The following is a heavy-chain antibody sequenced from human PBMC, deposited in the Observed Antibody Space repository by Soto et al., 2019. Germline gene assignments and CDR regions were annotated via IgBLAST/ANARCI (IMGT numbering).Heavy chain of an antibody. V-gene: IGHV4-34*01. J-gene: IGHJ5*02. D-gene: IGHD3-3*01. CDR3: ARGYDFWSGYSRSWFDP. CDR2: INHSGST. CDR1: GGSFSGYY. Sequence: SETLSLTCAVYGGSFSGYYWSWIRQPPGEGLEWIGEINHSGSTNYNPSLKSRVTISVDTSKNQFSLKLSSVTAADTAVYYCARGYDFWSGYSRSWFDPCGQGTLVTV.